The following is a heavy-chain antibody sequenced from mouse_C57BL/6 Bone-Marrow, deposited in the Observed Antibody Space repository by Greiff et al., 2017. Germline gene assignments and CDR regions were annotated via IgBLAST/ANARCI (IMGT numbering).Heavy chain of an antibody. J-gene: IGHJ4*01. CDR2: IRYSGST. D-gene: IGHD2-3*01. CDR3: ARGMGDY. Sequence: VQLKESGPGMVKPSQSLSLTCTVTGYSITSGYDWHWIRHFPGNKLEWMGYIRYSGSTNYNPSLKSRISITHDTSKNHFFLQLNSVTTEDTATYYCARGMGDYWGQGTSVTVSS. CDR1: GYSITSGYD. V-gene: IGHV3-1*01.